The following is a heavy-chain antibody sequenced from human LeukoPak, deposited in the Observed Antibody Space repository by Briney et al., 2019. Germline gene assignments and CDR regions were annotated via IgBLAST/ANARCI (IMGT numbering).Heavy chain of an antibody. Sequence: ASVKVSCKASGYTFTSYAMSWVRQAPGQGLEWMGWINTNTGNPMYAQGFTGRFVFSLDTSVNTAYLQISSLKAEDTAVYYCARDGANTFGGVIVTQNFDYWGQGTLVTVSS. J-gene: IGHJ4*02. CDR1: GYTFTSYA. CDR3: ARDGANTFGGVIVTQNFDY. D-gene: IGHD3-16*02. V-gene: IGHV7-4-1*02. CDR2: INTNTGNP.